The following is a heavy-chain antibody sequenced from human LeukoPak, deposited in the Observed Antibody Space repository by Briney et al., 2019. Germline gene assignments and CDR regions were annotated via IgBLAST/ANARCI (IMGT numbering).Heavy chain of an antibody. Sequence: ASVRVSCKASGFTFRDYYVQWVRQVPGQGLEWVGWMYFNSGATRYAPKFQGRVTLTGDTSINTVYMELVSLGSDDTAMYYCAREGSIASGQDWYAFDIWGQETMVTVSS. CDR3: AREGSIASGQDWYAFDI. D-gene: IGHD5-12*01. CDR1: GFTFRDYY. CDR2: MYFNSGAT. V-gene: IGHV1-2*02. J-gene: IGHJ3*02.